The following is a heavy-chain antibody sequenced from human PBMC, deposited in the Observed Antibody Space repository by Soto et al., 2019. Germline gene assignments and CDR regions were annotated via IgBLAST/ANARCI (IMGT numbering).Heavy chain of an antibody. D-gene: IGHD2-15*01. V-gene: IGHV1-69*02. CDR3: ARGLGYCSGGSCRHDAFDI. J-gene: IGHJ3*02. CDR2: IIPILGIA. Sequence: GASVEVSCKASGGTVSSYTISWVRQAPGQGLEWMGRIIPILGIANYAQKFQGRVTITADKSTSTAYMELSSLRSEDTAVYYCARGLGYCSGGSCRHDAFDIWGQGTMVTVSS. CDR1: GGTVSSYT.